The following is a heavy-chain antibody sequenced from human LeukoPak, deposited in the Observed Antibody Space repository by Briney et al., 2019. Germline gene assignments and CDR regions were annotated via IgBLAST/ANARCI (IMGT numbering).Heavy chain of an antibody. J-gene: IGHJ6*02. Sequence: PGGSLRLSCADSGVTFSRNWRNWVRQVPGKGLEWVASIKEDGNARYYVDSVKGRFTISRDNAKNSVYLQMNSLRAEDTAVYYCGRAMEVWGQGTTVTVSS. CDR2: IKEDGNAR. CDR3: GRAMEV. V-gene: IGHV3-7*04. CDR1: GVTFSRNW.